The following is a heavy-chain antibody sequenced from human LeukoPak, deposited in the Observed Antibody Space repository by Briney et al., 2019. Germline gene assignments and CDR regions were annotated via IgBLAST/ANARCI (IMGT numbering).Heavy chain of an antibody. Sequence: PGGSLRLSCAASGFTFSSYAMSWVRQAPGKGLEWVSAISGSGGSTYYADSVKGRFTISRDNSKNTLYLQMNSLRAEDTAVYYCAKDRSIVLMVYAIRSYFQHWGQGTLVTVSS. CDR2: ISGSGGST. J-gene: IGHJ1*01. D-gene: IGHD2-8*01. CDR3: AKDRSIVLMVYAIRSYFQH. V-gene: IGHV3-23*01. CDR1: GFTFSSYA.